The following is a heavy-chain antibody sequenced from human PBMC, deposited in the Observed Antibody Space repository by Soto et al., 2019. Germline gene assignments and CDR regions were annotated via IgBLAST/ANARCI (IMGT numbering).Heavy chain of an antibody. D-gene: IGHD4-17*01. CDR2: ISSRSHTI. J-gene: IGHJ5*01. CDR3: VRDGGDYGWFDY. V-gene: IGHV3-48*01. Sequence: GGSLRLSCLGSGFNFDTYSMNWVRQAPGKGLEWLSYISSRSHTIFYADSVRGRFTISRDNAKDSLYLQMHSLRVEDTAVYYCVRDGGDYGWFDYWGQGTRVTVS. CDR1: GFNFDTYS.